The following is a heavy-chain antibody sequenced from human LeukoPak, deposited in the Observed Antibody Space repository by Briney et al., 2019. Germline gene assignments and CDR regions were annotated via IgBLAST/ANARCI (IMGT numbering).Heavy chain of an antibody. CDR1: GFTFSSYS. J-gene: IGHJ4*02. V-gene: IGHV3-21*01. CDR2: ISSSSSYI. CDR3: AGASPLDY. Sequence: GGSLRLSCAASGFTFSSYSMNWVRQAPGKGLEWVSSISSSSSYIYYAHSVKGRFTISRDNAKNSLYVQMNSLRGEDTAVYYCAGASPLDYWGQGTLVTVSS.